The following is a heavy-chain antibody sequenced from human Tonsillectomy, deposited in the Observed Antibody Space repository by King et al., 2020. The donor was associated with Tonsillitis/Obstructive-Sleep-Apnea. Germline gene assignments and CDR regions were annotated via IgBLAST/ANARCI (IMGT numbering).Heavy chain of an antibody. CDR2: IKSKTDGGTA. Sequence: EVQLVESGGGLVKPGGSLRLSCAVSGFTFSNAWMNWVRQAPGKGLEWVGRIKSKTDGGTADYVAPVKGRFTISRDDSKITLFLQMNSRKTEDTAVDYCTAAPPIVVVTANLRYYDMDVWGQGTTVTVSS. CDR3: TAAPPIVVVTANLRYYDMDV. CDR1: GFTFSNAW. D-gene: IGHD2-21*02. J-gene: IGHJ6*02. V-gene: IGHV3-15*07.